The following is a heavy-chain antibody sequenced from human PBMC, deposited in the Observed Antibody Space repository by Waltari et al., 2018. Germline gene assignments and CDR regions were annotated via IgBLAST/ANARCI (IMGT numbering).Heavy chain of an antibody. Sequence: QVTLRESGPALVNPTQTLTLTCTFSGFSLPTSGLCVTWIRQPPGKALEWLARIDWDDDRYYRASLKTRLTISKDTSKNQVVLTMTNMDPVDTATYYCARSTADYFYNYGMDVWGQGTTVTVSS. J-gene: IGHJ6*02. CDR3: ARSTADYFYNYGMDV. V-gene: IGHV2-70*15. CDR2: IDWDDDR. CDR1: GFSLPTSGLC.